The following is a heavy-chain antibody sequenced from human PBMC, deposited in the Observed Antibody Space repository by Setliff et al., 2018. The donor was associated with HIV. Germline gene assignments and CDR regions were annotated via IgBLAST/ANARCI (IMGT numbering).Heavy chain of an antibody. CDR1: GYTLTELS. V-gene: IGHV1-24*01. J-gene: IGHJ4*02. CDR2: FDPEDGET. D-gene: IGHD1-26*01. Sequence: ASVKVSCKVSGYTLTELSMHWVRQAPGKGLEWMGGFDPEDGETIYAQKFQGRVTMTEDTSTDTAYMELSSLRSEDTAVYYCATDLSGSYWYYFDYWGQGTLVTSPQ. CDR3: ATDLSGSYWYYFDY.